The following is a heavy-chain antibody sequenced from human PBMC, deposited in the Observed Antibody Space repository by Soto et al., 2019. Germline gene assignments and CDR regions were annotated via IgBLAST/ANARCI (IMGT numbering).Heavy chain of an antibody. CDR3: ARVHVMVVAGSTFDY. Sequence: SETLSLTCTVSGDSISSGSYWGWIRQPPGEGPERIASIYHGGTTFYNPSLKSRISISVDTSKNQFSLRLTSVTAADTATYYCARVHVMVVAGSTFDYWGPGTLVTVSS. CDR1: GDSISSGSY. CDR2: IYHGGTT. V-gene: IGHV4-38-2*02. J-gene: IGHJ4*03. D-gene: IGHD6-19*01.